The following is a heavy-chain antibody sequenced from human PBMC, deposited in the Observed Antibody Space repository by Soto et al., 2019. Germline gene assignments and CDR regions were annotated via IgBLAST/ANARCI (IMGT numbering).Heavy chain of an antibody. CDR3: SRRSLHMIVVVITSGDAFDI. CDR2: INHSGST. D-gene: IGHD3-22*01. V-gene: IGHV4-34*01. J-gene: IGHJ3*02. Sequence: PSETLSLTCAVYGGSFSGYYWSWIRQPPGKGLEWIGEINHSGSTNYNPSLKSRVTISVDTSKNQFSLNLSSVTAADTAVYYCSRRSLHMIVVVITSGDAFDICGQGTMVTVSS. CDR1: GGSFSGYY.